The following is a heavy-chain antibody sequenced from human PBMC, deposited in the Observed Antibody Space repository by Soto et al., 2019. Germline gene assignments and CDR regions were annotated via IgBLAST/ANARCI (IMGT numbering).Heavy chain of an antibody. CDR2: IYHSGST. CDR3: ARGAATVTPGWFDP. J-gene: IGHJ5*02. Sequence: LSLTCAVSGYSISSGYYCGWIRQTPGKGLEWIASIYHSGSTYYNPSLKSRVTISVDTSKNQFSLKLTSVTAADTAVYYCARGAATVTPGWFDPWGQGIMVTVSS. D-gene: IGHD4-17*01. CDR1: GYSISSGYY. V-gene: IGHV4-38-2*01.